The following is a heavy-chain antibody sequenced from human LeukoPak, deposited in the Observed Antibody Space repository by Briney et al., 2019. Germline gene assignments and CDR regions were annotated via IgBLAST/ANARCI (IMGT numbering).Heavy chain of an antibody. V-gene: IGHV5-51*01. J-gene: IGHJ4*02. D-gene: IGHD2-2*02. CDR1: GYSFTSYW. CDR3: ARCSSTSCYMFGY. Sequence: GESLKISCQGSGYSFTSYWIGWVRQMPGKGLEWMGIIYPGDSDTRYSPSFQGQVTISADKSISTAYLQWSSLKASDTAMYYCARCSSTSCYMFGYWGQGTLVTVSS. CDR2: IYPGDSDT.